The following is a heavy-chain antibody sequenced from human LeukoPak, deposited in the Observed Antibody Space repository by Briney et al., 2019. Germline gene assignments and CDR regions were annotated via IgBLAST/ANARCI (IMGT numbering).Heavy chain of an antibody. Sequence: SVKVSCKASGGTFSSYAISWVRQAPGQGLEWMGRIIPIFGTANYAQKFQGRVTITADKSTSTAYMELSSLRSEDTAVYYCARPGLTRTFEDYMDVWGKGTTVTVSS. CDR1: GGTFSSYA. CDR3: ARPGLTRTFEDYMDV. CDR2: IIPIFGTA. J-gene: IGHJ6*03. D-gene: IGHD4/OR15-4a*01. V-gene: IGHV1-69*06.